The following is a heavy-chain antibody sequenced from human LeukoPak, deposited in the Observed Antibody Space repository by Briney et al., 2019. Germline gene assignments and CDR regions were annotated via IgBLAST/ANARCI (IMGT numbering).Heavy chain of an antibody. CDR3: ARGRRFHYYYGSGSYRQYNWFDP. J-gene: IGHJ5*02. V-gene: IGHV4-34*01. CDR1: GGSFSGYY. D-gene: IGHD3-10*01. CDR2: INHSGST. Sequence: PSESLSHTCAVYGGSFSGYYWSWLRQPPGKGLEWIGEINHSGSTNYNPSLKSRVTISVDTSKNQFSLKLSSVTAADTAVYYCARGRRFHYYYGSGSYRQYNWFDPWGQGTLVTVSS.